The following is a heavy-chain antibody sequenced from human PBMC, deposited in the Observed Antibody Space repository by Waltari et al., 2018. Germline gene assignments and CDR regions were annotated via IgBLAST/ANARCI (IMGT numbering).Heavy chain of an antibody. CDR2: INPNSGGT. J-gene: IGHJ4*02. CDR3: AREGIVVVLGADY. D-gene: IGHD3-22*01. CDR1: GYTFTSYA. V-gene: IGHV1-2*02. Sequence: QVQLVQSGAEVKKPGASVKVSCKASGYTFTSYAMHWVRQAPGQRLEWMGWINPNSGGTNYAQKFQGRVTMTRDTSISTAYMELSRLRSDDTAVYYCAREGIVVVLGADYWGQGTLVTVSS.